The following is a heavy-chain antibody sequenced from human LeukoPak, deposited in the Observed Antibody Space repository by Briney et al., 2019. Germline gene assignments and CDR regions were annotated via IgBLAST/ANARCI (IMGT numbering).Heavy chain of an antibody. Sequence: GGSLRLSCAASGFTFSSYAMSRVRQAPGKGLEWVSAISGSGGSTYYADSVKGRFTISRDNSKNTLYLQMNSLRAKDTAVYYCAKDSSWYPWGDYYYYYGMDVWGQGTTVTVSS. CDR2: ISGSGGST. D-gene: IGHD6-13*01. J-gene: IGHJ6*02. CDR3: AKDSSWYPWGDYYYYYGMDV. V-gene: IGHV3-23*01. CDR1: GFTFSSYA.